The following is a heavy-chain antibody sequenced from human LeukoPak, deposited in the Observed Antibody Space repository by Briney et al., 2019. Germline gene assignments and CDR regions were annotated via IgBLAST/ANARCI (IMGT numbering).Heavy chain of an antibody. D-gene: IGHD1-1*01. Sequence: ASVKVSCKASGGTFSSYAISWVRQAPGQGLEWMGGIIPIFGTANYAQKFQGRVTITTDESTSTAYMELSSLRSEDTAVYYCARGPTTGHNWFDPWGQGTLVTVSS. V-gene: IGHV1-69*05. CDR1: GGTFSSYA. CDR2: IIPIFGTA. J-gene: IGHJ5*02. CDR3: ARGPTTGHNWFDP.